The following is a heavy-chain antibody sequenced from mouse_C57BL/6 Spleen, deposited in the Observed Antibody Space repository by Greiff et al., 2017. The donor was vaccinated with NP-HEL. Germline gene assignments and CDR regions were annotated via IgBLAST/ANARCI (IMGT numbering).Heavy chain of an antibody. CDR3: ARAYYSTPFAY. CDR1: GFSLSTSGMG. Sequence: QVTLKESGPGILQSSQTLSLTCSFSGFSLSTSGMGVSWIRQPSGKGLEWLAHIYWDDDKRYNPSLKSRLTISKDTSRNQVFLKITSVDTADTATYYCARAYYSTPFAYWGQGTLVTVSA. J-gene: IGHJ3*01. D-gene: IGHD2-5*01. CDR2: IYWDDDK. V-gene: IGHV8-12*01.